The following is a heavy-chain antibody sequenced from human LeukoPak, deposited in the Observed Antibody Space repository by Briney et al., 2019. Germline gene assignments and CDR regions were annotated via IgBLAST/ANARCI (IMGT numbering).Heavy chain of an antibody. Sequence: GGSLRLSCAASGFTFSTYAMHWVRQAPGKGLEWVAVISYDGSSKYYADSVKGRFTISRDNSKNTLYLQMNSLRAEDTAVYYCAKLRDSSGYLYYFDYWGQGTLVTVSS. J-gene: IGHJ4*02. CDR2: ISYDGSSK. CDR3: AKLRDSSGYLYYFDY. CDR1: GFTFSTYA. V-gene: IGHV3-30*04. D-gene: IGHD3-22*01.